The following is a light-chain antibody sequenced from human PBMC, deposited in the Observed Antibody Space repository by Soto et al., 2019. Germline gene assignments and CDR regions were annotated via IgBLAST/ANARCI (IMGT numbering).Light chain of an antibody. J-gene: IGKJ2*01. Sequence: DIVMTQTPLSSPVTLGQPASISCRSSQSLVHSDGNTYLSWLQQRPGQPPRLLIYMLSNRFSGVPDRVSGSGAGTEFTPKISRVEAEDVGVYYCMQARQPYTFGQGTKLEIK. CDR3: MQARQPYT. CDR1: QSLVHSDGNTY. V-gene: IGKV2-24*01. CDR2: MLS.